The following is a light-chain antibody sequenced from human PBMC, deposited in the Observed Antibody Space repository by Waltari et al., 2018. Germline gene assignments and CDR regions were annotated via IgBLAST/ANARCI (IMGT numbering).Light chain of an antibody. CDR1: QHIGRY. CDR2: DAS. J-gene: IGKJ3*01. V-gene: IGKV1-33*01. CDR3: QQYDFLPQFT. Sequence: DFQMTQSPSSLSASVGDRVTITCHASQHIGRYLNWYQQKPGKAPKLLISDASYLETGVPSRFSGSGYGTDFTFTISGLQPEDFATYYCQQYDFLPQFTFGPGTTVDMK.